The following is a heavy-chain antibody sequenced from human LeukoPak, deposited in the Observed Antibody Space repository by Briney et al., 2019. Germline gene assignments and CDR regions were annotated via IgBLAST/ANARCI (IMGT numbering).Heavy chain of an antibody. Sequence: PGGSLRLSCAASGFTFSNAWMSWVRQAPGKGLEWVGFIKSKTDGGTTDYAGPVKRRFTISRNDSKNTLYLQKNNLKTEGTAVYYCTTGYILRYFDWLLGYYYGMDVWGQGTTVTVSS. CDR1: GFTFSNAW. D-gene: IGHD3-9*01. CDR2: IKSKTDGGTT. V-gene: IGHV3-15*01. CDR3: TTGYILRYFDWLLGYYYGMDV. J-gene: IGHJ6*02.